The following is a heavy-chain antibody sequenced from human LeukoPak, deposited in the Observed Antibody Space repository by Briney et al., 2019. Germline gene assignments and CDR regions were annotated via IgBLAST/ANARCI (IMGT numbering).Heavy chain of an antibody. Sequence: GGSLRLSCAASGFTFSSYAMSWVRQAPGKWLEWVSAISGSGGSTYYADSVKGRFTISRDNSKNTLYLQMTSLRAEDTAVYYCAKSSYYDFWSGYPNKSGFDYWGPGTLVTVSS. CDR1: GFTFSSYA. CDR2: ISGSGGST. V-gene: IGHV3-23*01. CDR3: AKSSYYDFWSGYPNKSGFDY. J-gene: IGHJ4*02. D-gene: IGHD3-3*01.